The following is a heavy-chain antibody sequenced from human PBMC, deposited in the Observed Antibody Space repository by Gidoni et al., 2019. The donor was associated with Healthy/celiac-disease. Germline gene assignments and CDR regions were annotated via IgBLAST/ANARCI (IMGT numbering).Heavy chain of an antibody. Sequence: QVTLRESGPALVKPTQTLTLTCTFSGFSLSTSGMCVSWIRQPPGKALEWLARIDWDDDKYYSTSLKTRLTISKDTSKNQVVLTMTNMDPVDTATYYCARTNSWSSTSWRAFDYWGQGTLVTVSS. D-gene: IGHD2-2*01. V-gene: IGHV2-70*15. CDR2: IDWDDDK. CDR1: GFSLSTSGMC. J-gene: IGHJ4*02. CDR3: ARTNSWSSTSWRAFDY.